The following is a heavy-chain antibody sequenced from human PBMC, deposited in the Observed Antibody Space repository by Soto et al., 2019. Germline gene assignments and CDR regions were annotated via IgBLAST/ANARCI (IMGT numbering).Heavy chain of an antibody. J-gene: IGHJ5*02. Sequence: SEPLSLTCTVSGCSISSSGYYWVWIRQPPGKGLAWIGSIYYSGSTYYNPSLKSRVTISVDTSKNQFSLKLSSVTAADTAVYYCARLAVAAAGFDPWGQGTLVTVSS. CDR1: GCSISSSGYY. CDR3: ARLAVAAAGFDP. D-gene: IGHD6-13*01. CDR2: IYYSGST. V-gene: IGHV4-39*01.